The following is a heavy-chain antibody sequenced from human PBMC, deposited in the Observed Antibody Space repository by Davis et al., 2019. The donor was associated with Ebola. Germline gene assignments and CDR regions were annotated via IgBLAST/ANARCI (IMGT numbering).Heavy chain of an antibody. D-gene: IGHD1-1*01. J-gene: IGHJ4*02. V-gene: IGHV1-2*04. CDR3: ARVMGETTTGYFDY. CDR1: GYNFRAYS. CDR2: IDPYSGGT. Sequence: AASVKVSCKASGYNFRAYSVHWVRQVPGAGLEWMGRIDPYSGGTNYAQKFQGWVTMTRDTSISTAYMELTSDDTAVYYCARVMGETTTGYFDYWGQGTLVTVSS.